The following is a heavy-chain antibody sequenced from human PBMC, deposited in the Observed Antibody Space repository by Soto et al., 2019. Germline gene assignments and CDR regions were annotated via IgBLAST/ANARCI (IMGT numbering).Heavy chain of an antibody. Sequence: EVQLLESGGGLAQPGGSLRLSCAASGFTFSSYAMSWVRQGPGKGLEWVSAISGSGAGTFYTDSVKGRFTVSRDNSKNTLYLQMNSLRAEDTAVYYCAKATIRFLDTYGMDVWGQGTTVAVSS. CDR2: ISGSGAGT. V-gene: IGHV3-23*01. CDR3: AKATIRFLDTYGMDV. J-gene: IGHJ6*02. CDR1: GFTFSSYA. D-gene: IGHD3-3*01.